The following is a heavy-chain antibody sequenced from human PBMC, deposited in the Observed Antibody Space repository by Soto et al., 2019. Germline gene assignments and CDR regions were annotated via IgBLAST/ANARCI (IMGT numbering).Heavy chain of an antibody. D-gene: IGHD6-13*01. CDR1: GFTFSSYG. J-gene: IGHJ5*02. CDR3: ARDLPRIAAAGNLGWFDP. Sequence: GGSLRLSCAASGFTFSSYGMHWVRQAPGKGLEWVAVIWYDGSNKYYADSVKGRFTISRDNSKNTLYLQMNSLRAEDTAVYYCARDLPRIAAAGNLGWFDPWGQGTLVTVSS. CDR2: IWYDGSNK. V-gene: IGHV3-33*01.